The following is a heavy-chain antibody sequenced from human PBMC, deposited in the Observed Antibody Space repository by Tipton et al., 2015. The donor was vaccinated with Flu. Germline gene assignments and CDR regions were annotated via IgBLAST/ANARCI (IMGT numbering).Heavy chain of an antibody. Sequence: TLSLTCTVSGGSISNYYWSWIRQPPGKGLEWIATIHRSGSTNYNPSLKSRVTISVDTSKNQFSLEMRSVTAADMAVYYCARRDYTNYVSDPKNWFDPWGQGTLVTVSS. CDR3: ARRDYTNYVSDPKNWFDP. J-gene: IGHJ5*02. V-gene: IGHV4-59*08. D-gene: IGHD4-11*01. CDR1: GGSISNYY. CDR2: IHRSGST.